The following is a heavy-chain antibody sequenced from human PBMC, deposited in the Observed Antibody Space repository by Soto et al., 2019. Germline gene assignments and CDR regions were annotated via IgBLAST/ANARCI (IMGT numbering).Heavy chain of an antibody. CDR2: TSYTGNT. J-gene: IGHJ5*02. D-gene: IGHD5-12*01. CDR1: GAAVTSPR. Sequence: PSDTLSLTGIVSGAAVTSPRWSWIRKFPGQGLQCIAYTSYTGNTNYNPSLQSRVTISLDTTKNQLSPNFTSITAADTAVYYCARDMHTGFTHSLDHWGQGTLVTVYS. V-gene: IGHV4-59*02. CDR3: ARDMHTGFTHSLDH.